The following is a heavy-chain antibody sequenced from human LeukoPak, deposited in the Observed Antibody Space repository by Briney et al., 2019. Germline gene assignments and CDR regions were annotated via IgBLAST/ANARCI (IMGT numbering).Heavy chain of an antibody. CDR1: RFTFSDFS. J-gene: IGHJ4*02. CDR2: ISSSGSTM. CDR3: ARRGYSSILRDY. V-gene: IGHV3-48*01. D-gene: IGHD6-13*01. Sequence: PGGSLRLSCAASRFTFSDFSMNWVRQAPGKGLEWVSSISSSGSTMYYADSVKGRFTISRDNAKNSLYLQMSGLRVEDTAVYYWARRGYSSILRDYWGQGTLVTVSS.